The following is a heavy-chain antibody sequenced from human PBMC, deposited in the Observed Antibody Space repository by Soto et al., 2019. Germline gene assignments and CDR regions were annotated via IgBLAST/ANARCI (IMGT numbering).Heavy chain of an antibody. J-gene: IGHJ6*02. CDR3: ARCIGYSYGYFPYGMDV. V-gene: IGHV4-59*01. CDR1: GGSISSYY. D-gene: IGHD5-18*01. CDR2: IYYSGST. Sequence: QVQLQESGPGLVKPSETLSLTCTVSGGSISSYYWSWIRQPPGKGLEWIGYIYYSGSTNYNPSLKGRVTISVDTSKNQFSLKLSSVTAADTAVYYCARCIGYSYGYFPYGMDVWGQGTTVTVSS.